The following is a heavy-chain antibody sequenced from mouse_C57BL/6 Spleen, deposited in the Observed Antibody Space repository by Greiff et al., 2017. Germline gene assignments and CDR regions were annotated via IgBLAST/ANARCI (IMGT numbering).Heavy chain of an antibody. V-gene: IGHV5-17*01. Sequence: EVHLVESGGGLVKPGGSLKLSCAASGFTFSDYGMHWVRQAPEKGLEWVAYISSGSSTIYYADTVKGRFTISRDNAKNTLFLQMTSLRSEDTAMYYCARPSLNWVYAMDYWGQGTSVTVSS. CDR3: ARPSLNWVYAMDY. D-gene: IGHD4-1*01. J-gene: IGHJ4*01. CDR1: GFTFSDYG. CDR2: ISSGSSTI.